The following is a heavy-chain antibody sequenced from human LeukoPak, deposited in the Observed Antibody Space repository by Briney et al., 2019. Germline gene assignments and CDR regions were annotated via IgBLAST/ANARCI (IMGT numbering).Heavy chain of an antibody. D-gene: IGHD3-22*01. CDR1: GFTFSSYS. Sequence: GGSLRLSCAASGFTFSSYSMNWVRQAPGKGLERVSYISSSSSTIYYADSVKGRFTISRDNAKNSLYLQMNSLRAEDTAVYYCARETMIVVVGMDVWGQGTTVTVSS. CDR2: ISSSSSTI. J-gene: IGHJ6*02. V-gene: IGHV3-48*04. CDR3: ARETMIVVVGMDV.